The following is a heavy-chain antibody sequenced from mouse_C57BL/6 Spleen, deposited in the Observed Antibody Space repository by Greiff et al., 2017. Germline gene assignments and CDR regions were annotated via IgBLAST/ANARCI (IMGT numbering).Heavy chain of an antibody. V-gene: IGHV5-16*01. CDR3: ARGGGNYVWYFDV. J-gene: IGHJ1*03. CDR1: GFTFSDYY. Sequence: EVQRVESEGGLVQPGSSMKLSCTASGFTFSDYYMAWVRQVPEKGLEWVANINYDGSSTYYLDSLKSRFIISRDNAKNILYLQMSSLKSEDTATYYCARGGGNYVWYFDVWSTGTTVTVSS. D-gene: IGHD2-1*01. CDR2: INYDGSST.